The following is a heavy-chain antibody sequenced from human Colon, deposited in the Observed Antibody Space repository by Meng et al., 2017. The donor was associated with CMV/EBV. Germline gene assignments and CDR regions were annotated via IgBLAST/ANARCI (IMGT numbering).Heavy chain of an antibody. CDR3: ARAPSRGRRFLEWLLDY. Sequence: GSLSLTCTVSSDSIGGSSHYWGWIRQPPGKGLEWIGSIYYSGYTYYNASLKSRVTISVDTTKSQFSLRVSSVTAADTAVYYCARAPSRGRRFLEWLLDYWGQGTLVTVSS. D-gene: IGHD3-3*01. CDR1: SDSIGGSSHY. CDR2: IYYSGYT. J-gene: IGHJ4*02. V-gene: IGHV4-39*07.